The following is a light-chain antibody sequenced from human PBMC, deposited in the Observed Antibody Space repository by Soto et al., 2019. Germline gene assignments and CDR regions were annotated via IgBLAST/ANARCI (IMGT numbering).Light chain of an antibody. J-gene: IGKJ4*01. CDR3: QQYGDWPLT. CDR1: PSVGNN. V-gene: IGKV3-15*01. Sequence: EIVVTQSPATLSVSPGERATLSCRASPSVGNNFAWYQQKPGQAPRLLIVATSTRATGGTARVSGSGSGTEFTLTISSLQSEDFAVYYCQQYGDWPLTFGGGAKVEIE. CDR2: ATS.